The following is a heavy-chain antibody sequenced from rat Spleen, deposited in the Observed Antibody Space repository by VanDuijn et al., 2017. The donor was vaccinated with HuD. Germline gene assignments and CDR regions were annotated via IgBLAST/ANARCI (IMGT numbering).Heavy chain of an antibody. CDR1: GFNFNDYW. Sequence: EVKLVESGGGLVQPGRSLKLSCAASGFNFNDYWMGWVRQAPGKGLEWIGEINKDSRTIKYTPSLKDKFTISRDNAQKTLYLQMTKLGSEDTAIYYCGRAATEGLDYWGQGVMVTVSS. CDR3: GRAATEGLDY. V-gene: IGHV4-2*01. J-gene: IGHJ2*01. CDR2: INKDSRTI. D-gene: IGHD1-11*01.